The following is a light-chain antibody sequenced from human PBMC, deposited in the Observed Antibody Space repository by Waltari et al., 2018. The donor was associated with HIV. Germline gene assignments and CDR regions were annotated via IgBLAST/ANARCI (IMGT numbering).Light chain of an antibody. CDR1: QSIKNY. J-gene: IGKJ3*01. Sequence: EIQMTQSPSSLSASVGDRVTITCRASQSIKNYLNWYQQKPGKAPNRLIYAASTLQSEVPSRFSGSGSETDFTLTISSLQPEDFATYYCQQSFSTLTFGPGTKVDIK. CDR3: QQSFSTLT. V-gene: IGKV1-39*01. CDR2: AAS.